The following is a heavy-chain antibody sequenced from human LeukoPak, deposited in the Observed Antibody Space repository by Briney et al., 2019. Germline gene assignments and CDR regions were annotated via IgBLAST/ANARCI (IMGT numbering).Heavy chain of an antibody. D-gene: IGHD3-22*01. Sequence: SETLSLTCTVSGGSISSGAYYWSWVRQLPEKGLDWIGYIGYTGDTYYNPSLKSRVTISVDTSKNQFSLKLSSVTAADTAVYYCARRDVVTPFDYWGQGTLVTVSS. CDR1: GGSISSGAYY. J-gene: IGHJ4*02. V-gene: IGHV4-31*03. CDR3: ARRDVVTPFDY. CDR2: IGYTGDT.